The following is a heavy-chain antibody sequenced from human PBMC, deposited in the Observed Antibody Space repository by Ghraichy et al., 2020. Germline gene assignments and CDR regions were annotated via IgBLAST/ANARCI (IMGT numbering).Heavy chain of an antibody. Sequence: ASVKVSCKASGYTFTGYYMHWVRQAPGQGLEWMGRINPNSGGTNYAQKFQGRVTMTRDTSISTAYMELSRLRSDDTAVYYCARDKQHPYYYYMDVWGKGTTVTVSS. D-gene: IGHD6-13*01. J-gene: IGHJ6*03. CDR2: INPNSGGT. CDR3: ARDKQHPYYYYMDV. CDR1: GYTFTGYY. V-gene: IGHV1-2*06.